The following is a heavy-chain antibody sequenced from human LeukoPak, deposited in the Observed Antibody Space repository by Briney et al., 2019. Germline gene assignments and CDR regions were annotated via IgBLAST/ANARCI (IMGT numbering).Heavy chain of an antibody. CDR1: GFTFSSYA. J-gene: IGHJ6*03. D-gene: IGHD3-10*01. CDR2: INGSGGAT. Sequence: PGGSLRLSCAASGFTFSSYAMSWVRQAPGKGLEWVSDINGSGGATYYADSVKGRFTISRDNSKNTLYLQMNSLRAEDTAVYYCAKLGKTENHYGSGRFSYYYYMDVWGKGTTVTISS. CDR3: AKLGKTENHYGSGRFSYYYYMDV. V-gene: IGHV3-23*01.